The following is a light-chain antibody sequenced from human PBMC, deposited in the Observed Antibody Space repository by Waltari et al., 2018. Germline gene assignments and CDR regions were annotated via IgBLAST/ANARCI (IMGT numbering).Light chain of an antibody. CDR1: SLRSYY. CDR3: DSWDSSGIHL. Sequence: SSELTQDPAVSVALGQTVRITCQGDSLRSYYASWYQQKPGQGPVLVVYGNNDRPSGIPDRFSGSTSGNTASLTITGAQVEDEADYYCDSWDSSGIHLFGGGTRLTVL. V-gene: IGLV3-19*01. CDR2: GNN. J-gene: IGLJ2*01.